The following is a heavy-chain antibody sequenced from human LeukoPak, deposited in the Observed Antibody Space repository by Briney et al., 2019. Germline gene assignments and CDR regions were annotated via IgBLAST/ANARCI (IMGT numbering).Heavy chain of an antibody. V-gene: IGHV3-74*01. Sequence: GGSLRLSCAASGFTFSTYWMHWVRHAPGKGLVWVSRITPDGSSTSHADSVKGRFTISRDNAKNTLYLQMNSLRTEDTAVYYCARGDSTLGDYWGQGALVTVSS. J-gene: IGHJ4*02. D-gene: IGHD2-21*02. CDR1: GFTFSTYW. CDR2: ITPDGSST. CDR3: ARGDSTLGDY.